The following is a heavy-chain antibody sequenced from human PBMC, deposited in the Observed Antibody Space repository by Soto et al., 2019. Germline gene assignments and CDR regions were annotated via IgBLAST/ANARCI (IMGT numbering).Heavy chain of an antibody. CDR3: ARGFPILAWLLTRFFYYGMDV. CDR1: GFTFSSYS. D-gene: IGHD3-3*01. J-gene: IGHJ6*02. V-gene: IGHV3-21*01. Sequence: EVQLVESGGGLVKPGGSLRLSCAASGFTFSSYSMNWVRQAPGKGLEWVSSISSSSSYIYYADSVKGRFTISRDNAKNSLYLQMNSLRAEDTAVYYCARGFPILAWLLTRFFYYGMDVWGQGTTVTVSS. CDR2: ISSSSSYI.